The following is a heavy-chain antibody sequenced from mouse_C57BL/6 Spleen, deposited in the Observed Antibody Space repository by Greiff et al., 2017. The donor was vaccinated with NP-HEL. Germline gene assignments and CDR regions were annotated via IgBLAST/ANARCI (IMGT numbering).Heavy chain of an antibody. V-gene: IGHV5-4*03. D-gene: IGHD3-1*01. CDR3: ARRGLESWFAY. CDR1: GFTFSSYA. Sequence: EVKLMESGGGLVKPGGSLKLSCAASGFTFSSYAMSWVRQTPEKRLEWVATISDGGSYTYYPDNVKGRCTISRDNAKNNLYLQMSHLKSEDTAMYYCARRGLESWFAYWGQGTLVTVSA. J-gene: IGHJ3*01. CDR2: ISDGGSYT.